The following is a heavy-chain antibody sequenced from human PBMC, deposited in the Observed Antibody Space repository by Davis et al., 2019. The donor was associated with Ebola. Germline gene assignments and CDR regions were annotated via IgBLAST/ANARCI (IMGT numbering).Heavy chain of an antibody. V-gene: IGHV3-23*01. CDR2: ISGSGGST. J-gene: IGHJ4*02. CDR3: AKNVPELPPAHFDY. CDR1: GFTFSSYA. Sequence: GESLKISCAASGFTFSSYAMSWVRQAPGKGLEWVSAISGSGGSTYYAASVKGRFTISRDNSKNTLYLQMNSLRAEDTAVYYCAKNVPELPPAHFDYWGQGTLVTVSS. D-gene: IGHD2-2*01.